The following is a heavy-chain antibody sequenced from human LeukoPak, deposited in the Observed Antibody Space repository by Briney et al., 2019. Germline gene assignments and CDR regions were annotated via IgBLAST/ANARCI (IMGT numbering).Heavy chain of an antibody. J-gene: IGHJ4*02. CDR2: MSYDGSNK. CDR1: GFTFSGYA. V-gene: IGHV3-30*18. Sequence: PGTSLRLSCAASGFTFSGYAMHWVRQAPGKGLEWVAVMSYDGSNKYYVDSVKGRFTVSRDNSKNTLYLQMNSLRAEDTAVYYCAKDIYYDSSGYRGYFDYRGQGTLVTVSS. D-gene: IGHD3-22*01. CDR3: AKDIYYDSSGYRGYFDY.